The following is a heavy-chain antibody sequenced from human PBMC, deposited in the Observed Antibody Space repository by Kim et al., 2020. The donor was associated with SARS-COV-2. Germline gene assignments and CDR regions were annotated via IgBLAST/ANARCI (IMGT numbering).Heavy chain of an antibody. J-gene: IGHJ5*02. V-gene: IGHV5-10-1*01. CDR1: GYSFTSYW. D-gene: IGHD3-10*01. Sequence: GESLKISCKGSGYSFTSYWISWVRQMPGKGLEWMGRIDPSDSYTNYSPSFQGHVTISADKSISTAYLQWSSLKASDTAMYYCARSRGGSGSYRGFDPWGQGTLVTVSS. CDR3: ARSRGGSGSYRGFDP. CDR2: IDPSDSYT.